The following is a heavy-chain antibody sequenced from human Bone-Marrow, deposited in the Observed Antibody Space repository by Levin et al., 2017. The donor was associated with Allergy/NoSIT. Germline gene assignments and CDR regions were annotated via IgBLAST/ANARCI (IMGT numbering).Heavy chain of an antibody. J-gene: IGHJ4*02. V-gene: IGHV3-11*01. CDR2: ISGSGSRI. CDR3: ARDDGVFDH. D-gene: IGHD3-16*01. Sequence: RGESLKISCAASGFTFSDYDMSWIRQAPGKGLEWISHISGSGSRIYYADSVQGRFTISRDNAKNSLYLQMNSLRAEDTAIYHCARDDGVFDHWGQGSLVTVSS. CDR1: GFTFSDYD.